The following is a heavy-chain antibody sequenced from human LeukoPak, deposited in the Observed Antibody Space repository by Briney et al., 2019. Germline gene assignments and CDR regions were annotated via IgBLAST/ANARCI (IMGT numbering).Heavy chain of an antibody. D-gene: IGHD2-15*01. CDR3: ASNLRYCSGGSCSRGAFDI. CDR2: IYYSGST. J-gene: IGHJ3*02. V-gene: IGHV4-61*05. CDR1: GGSISSSSDY. Sequence: SETLSLTCTVSGGSISSSSDYWAWIRQPPGKGLGWIGYIYYSGSTNYNPSLKSRVTISVDTSKNQFSLKLSSVTAADTAVYYCASNLRYCSGGSCSRGAFDIWGQGTMVTVSS.